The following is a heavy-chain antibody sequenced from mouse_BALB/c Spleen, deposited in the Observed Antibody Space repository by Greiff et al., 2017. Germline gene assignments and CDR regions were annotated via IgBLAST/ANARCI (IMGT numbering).Heavy chain of an antibody. V-gene: IGHV5-17*02. Sequence: EVKLVESGGGLVQPGGSRKLSCAASGFTFSSFGMHWVRQAPEKGLEWVAYISSGSSTIYYADTVKGRFTISRDNPKNTLFLQMTSLRSEDTAMYYCARWDYGYYFDYWGQGTTLTVSS. CDR2: ISSGSSTI. CDR3: ARWDYGYYFDY. D-gene: IGHD1-2*01. CDR1: GFTFSSFG. J-gene: IGHJ2*01.